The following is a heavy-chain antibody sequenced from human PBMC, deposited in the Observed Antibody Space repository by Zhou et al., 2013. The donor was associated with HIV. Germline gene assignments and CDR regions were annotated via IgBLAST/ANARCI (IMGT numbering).Heavy chain of an antibody. D-gene: IGHD5-12*01. Sequence: QVQLAQSGAEVKKPGSSVKVSCKASGGTFSSYAISWVRQAPGQGLEWMGGIIPIFGTANYAQKFQGRVTITTDESTSTAYMELSSLRSEDTAVYYCARDEMATPLGFHYMDVWGKGTTVTVSS. J-gene: IGHJ6*03. V-gene: IGHV1-69*05. CDR1: GGTFSSYA. CDR3: ARDEMATPLGFHYMDV. CDR2: IIPIFGTA.